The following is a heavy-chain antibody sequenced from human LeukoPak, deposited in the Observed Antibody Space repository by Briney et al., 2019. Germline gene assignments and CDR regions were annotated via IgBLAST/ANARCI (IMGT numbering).Heavy chain of an antibody. Sequence: GESLKISCQASGYSFTSSWIGWVRQMPGKGLEWMGIIYPGDSDTRYSPSFQGQVTISADKPVNTAYLQWSSLKASDTAMYYCARLSGRVVCSAGSCYIDSWGQGTLVTVSS. CDR2: IYPGDSDT. CDR3: ARLSGRVVCSAGSCYIDS. CDR1: GYSFTSSW. J-gene: IGHJ4*02. D-gene: IGHD2-15*01. V-gene: IGHV5-51*01.